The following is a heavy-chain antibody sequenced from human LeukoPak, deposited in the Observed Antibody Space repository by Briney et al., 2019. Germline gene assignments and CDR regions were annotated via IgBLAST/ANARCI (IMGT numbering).Heavy chain of an antibody. V-gene: IGHV3-48*03. J-gene: IGHJ4*02. CDR3: ARGPYCSGGSCYSDYFDY. D-gene: IGHD2-15*01. CDR2: ISSSGSTI. CDR1: GFSFSNYD. Sequence: GGSLRLSCVASGFSFSNYDMSWVRQAPGKGLEWVSYISSSGSTIYYADSVKGRFTISRDNAKNSLYLQMNSLRAEDTAVYYCARGPYCSGGSCYSDYFDYWGQGTLVTVSS.